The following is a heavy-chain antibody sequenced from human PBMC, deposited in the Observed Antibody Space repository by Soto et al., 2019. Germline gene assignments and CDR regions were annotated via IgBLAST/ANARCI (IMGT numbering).Heavy chain of an antibody. D-gene: IGHD2-15*01. CDR3: ARPPLPGYSIHFNS. J-gene: IGHJ4*02. CDR2: VCPGDSDT. Sequence: PGESLKISCKVTGYNFTNYWVAWVRQMPGKGLEWMGIVCPGDSDTRYRPSFQGQVTISADRSTGTAFLQWRSLKASDTALYYCARPPLPGYSIHFNSWGQGTLVTVS. V-gene: IGHV5-51*01. CDR1: GYNFTNYW.